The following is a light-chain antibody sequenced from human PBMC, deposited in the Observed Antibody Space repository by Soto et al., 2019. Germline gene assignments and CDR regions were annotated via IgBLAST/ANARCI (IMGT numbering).Light chain of an antibody. V-gene: IGKV1-39*01. J-gene: IGKJ1*01. Sequence: DIQMTQSPFSLSAPVGDRVTITCRASQNINTYLNWHQQKPGKAPKLLIHGASSLQGGVPSRFSGTGSGTDFTLTISSLQPEDFATYYCQQSYRTPLTFGQGTKVDIK. CDR2: GAS. CDR1: QNINTY. CDR3: QQSYRTPLT.